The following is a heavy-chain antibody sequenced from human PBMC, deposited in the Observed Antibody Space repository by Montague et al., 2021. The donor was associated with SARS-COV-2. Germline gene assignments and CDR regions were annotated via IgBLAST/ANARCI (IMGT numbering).Heavy chain of an antibody. J-gene: IGHJ2*01. CDR1: GGSISSGGYY. V-gene: IGHV4-31*03. D-gene: IGHD2-21*02. Sequence: TLSLTCTVSGGSISSGGYYWSWIRQHPGKGLEWIGYIYYSGSTYYNPSLKSRVTISVDTSKNQFSLKLSSVTAADTAVYYCARVHIVVVTAARYFALWGRGTLVTVSS. CDR2: IYYSGST. CDR3: ARVHIVVVTAARYFAL.